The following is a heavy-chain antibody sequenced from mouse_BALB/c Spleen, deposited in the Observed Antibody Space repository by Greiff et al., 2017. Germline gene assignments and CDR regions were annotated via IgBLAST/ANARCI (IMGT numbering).Heavy chain of an antibody. V-gene: IGHV1-9*01. J-gene: IGHJ4*01. CDR1: GYTFSSYW. Sequence: VQLQQSGAELMKPGASVKISCKATGYTFSSYWIEWVKQRPGHGLEWIGEILPGSGSTNYNEKFKGKATFTADTSSNTAYMQLSSLTSEDSAVYYCARWRYDSYYAMDYWGQGTSVTVSS. CDR3: ARWRYDSYYAMDY. D-gene: IGHD2-14*01. CDR2: ILPGSGST.